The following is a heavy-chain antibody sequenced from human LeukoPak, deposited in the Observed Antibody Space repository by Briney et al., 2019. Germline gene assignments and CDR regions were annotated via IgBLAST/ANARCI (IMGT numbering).Heavy chain of an antibody. Sequence: PSETLSLTCTVSGDSIGSYYYTWIRQPPGKGLEWIGYVSHRGSSNYSPSLKSRVAMSLDTSKNQFSLKLSSVTAADTAVYYCTRAPLRSATDHWGQGSLVTVSS. D-gene: IGHD3-10*01. J-gene: IGHJ4*02. CDR3: TRAPLRSATDH. CDR2: VSHRGSS. CDR1: GDSIGSYY. V-gene: IGHV4-59*08.